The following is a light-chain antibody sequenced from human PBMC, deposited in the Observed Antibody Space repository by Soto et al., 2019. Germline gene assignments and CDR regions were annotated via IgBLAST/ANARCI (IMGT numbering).Light chain of an antibody. CDR3: CSYAGSYTHV. CDR1: SSDVGGYDF. CDR2: DVT. J-gene: IGLJ1*01. Sequence: QSVLTQPRSVSGSPGQSVTISCTGTSSDVGGYDFVSWFQQYPGKAPKLIIYDVTKGPSGVPDRFSGSKSGNMASLTISGLQTDDEADYYCCSYAGSYTHVFGTGTKVTVL. V-gene: IGLV2-11*01.